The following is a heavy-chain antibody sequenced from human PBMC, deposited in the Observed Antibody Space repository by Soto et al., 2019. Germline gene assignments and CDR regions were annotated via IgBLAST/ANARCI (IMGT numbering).Heavy chain of an antibody. CDR2: IYHSGST. CDR1: GGSISSGGYS. V-gene: IGHV4-30-2*01. D-gene: IGHD3-10*01. CDR3: ARGKGSMVRGVQADY. Sequence: SETLSLTCAVSGGSISSGGYSWSWIWQPPGKGLEWIGYIYHSGSTYYNPSLKSRVTISVDRSKNQFSLKLGSVTAADTAVYYCARGKGSMVRGVQADYWGQGTLVTVSS. J-gene: IGHJ4*02.